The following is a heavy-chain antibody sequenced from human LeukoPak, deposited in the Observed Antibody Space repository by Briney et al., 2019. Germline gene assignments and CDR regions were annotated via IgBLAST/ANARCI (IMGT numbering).Heavy chain of an antibody. D-gene: IGHD6-19*01. J-gene: IGHJ4*02. CDR3: ASFGDSSLYYFDY. CDR2: ISSSSSYI. V-gene: IGHV3-21*01. Sequence: GGSLRLSCVVSGFTFSRHIISWVRQAPGKGLEWVSSISSSSSYIYYADSVKGRFTISRDNAKNSLYLQMNSLRAEDTAVYYCASFGDSSLYYFDYWGQGTLVTVSS. CDR1: GFTFSRHI.